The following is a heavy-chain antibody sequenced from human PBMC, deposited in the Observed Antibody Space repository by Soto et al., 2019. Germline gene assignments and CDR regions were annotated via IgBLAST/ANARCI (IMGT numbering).Heavy chain of an antibody. CDR2: IYWDDDK. CDR3: AHAYGGTSWPNDAFDV. CDR1: GFSLSTDGVG. Sequence: QITLKEAGPTLVKPTQTLTLTCTFSGFSLSTDGVGVGWIRQPPGKALEWLALIYWDDDKRYSPSLKSRLTITKDTSKNQVVLKMTNMDPVDTATYYCAHAYGGTSWPNDAFDVWGQGTVVTVSS. V-gene: IGHV2-5*02. D-gene: IGHD2-2*01. J-gene: IGHJ3*01.